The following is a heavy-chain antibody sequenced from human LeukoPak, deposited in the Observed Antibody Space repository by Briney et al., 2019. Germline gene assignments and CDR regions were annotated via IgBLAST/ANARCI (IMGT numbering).Heavy chain of an antibody. CDR1: GYTFTGYY. V-gene: IGHV1-2*06. CDR3: ARDRGYSYGPPEYYYYMDV. CDR2: INPNSGVT. Sequence: ASVKVSCKASGYTFTGYYMHWVRQAPGQGLEWMGRINPNSGVTNYAQKFQGRVTMTRDTSISTAYMELSRLRSDDTAVYYCARDRGYSYGPPEYYYYMDVWGKGTTVTVSS. D-gene: IGHD5-18*01. J-gene: IGHJ6*03.